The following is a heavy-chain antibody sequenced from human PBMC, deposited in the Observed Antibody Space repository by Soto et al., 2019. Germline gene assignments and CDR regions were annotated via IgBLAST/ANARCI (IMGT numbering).Heavy chain of an antibody. CDR2: IFYSGST. CDR1: RRAVNWTIYS. CDR3: ARGDMWELFY. V-gene: IGHV4-39*07. D-gene: IGHD1-26*01. Sequence: SETLSLTCTVSRRAVNWTIYSWEWFRQPPGKGLEWIGSIFYSGSTYYNPSLKSRVTISVDTSKNQFSLKLSSVTAADTAVYYCARGDMWELFYWGQGTLVTVSS. J-gene: IGHJ4*02.